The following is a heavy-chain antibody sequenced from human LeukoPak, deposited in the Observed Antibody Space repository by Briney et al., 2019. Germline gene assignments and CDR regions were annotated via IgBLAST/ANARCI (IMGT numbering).Heavy chain of an antibody. CDR1: GGSITDYY. CDR3: ARTVNYYDTSGYSYYFDY. D-gene: IGHD3-22*01. J-gene: IGHJ4*02. Sequence: SETLSLTCNVSGGSITDYYWSWIRQPPGKGLEWIGCIYYKGSTNYNPSLRSRVTISADTSKNLFSLKLSSVTTADTAVYYCARTVNYYDTSGYSYYFDYWGQGTLVTVSS. V-gene: IGHV4-59*01. CDR2: IYYKGST.